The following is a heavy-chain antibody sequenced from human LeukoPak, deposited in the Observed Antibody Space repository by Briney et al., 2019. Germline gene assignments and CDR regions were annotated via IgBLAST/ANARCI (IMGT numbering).Heavy chain of an antibody. CDR3: ARGYNIDSSGIGFDY. Sequence: SETLSLTCTVSGGSISSSSYYWGWIRQPPGKGLEWIGEINHSGSTNYNPSLKSRVTISVDTSKNQFSLKLSSVTAADTAVYYCARGYNIDSSGIGFDYWGRGTLVTVSS. D-gene: IGHD3-22*01. V-gene: IGHV4-39*07. CDR2: INHSGST. CDR1: GGSISSSSYY. J-gene: IGHJ4*02.